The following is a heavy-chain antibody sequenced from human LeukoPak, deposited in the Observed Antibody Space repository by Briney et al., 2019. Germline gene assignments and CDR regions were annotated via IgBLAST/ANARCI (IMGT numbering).Heavy chain of an antibody. D-gene: IGHD6-13*01. CDR2: IYYSGST. CDR3: ARLVTAAYFDY. V-gene: IGHV4-59*08. CDR1: GGSISSYY. Sequence: SETLSLTCTVSGGSISSYYLSWIRQPPGKGLEWIGYIYYSGSTNYNPSLKSRVTISVDTSKNQFSLKLSSVTAADTAVYYCARLVTAAYFDYWGQGTLVTVSS. J-gene: IGHJ4*02.